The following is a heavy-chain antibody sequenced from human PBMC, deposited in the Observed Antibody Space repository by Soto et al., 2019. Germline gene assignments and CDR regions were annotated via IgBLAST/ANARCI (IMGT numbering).Heavy chain of an antibody. CDR3: ASGSVGVYCCGLDV. J-gene: IGHJ6*02. D-gene: IGHD2-8*01. V-gene: IGHV3-7*01. CDR2: IKQDGSEK. CDR1: EFTFSTYW. Sequence: EVHLVESGGGFVQPGGSLRLSCAASEFTFSTYWMTWVRQAPGKGLEWVANIKQDGSEKYYVDSVRGRFTISRDNAKNSLYLQMNSLRADDTAVYFCASGSVGVYCCGLDVWGQGTTVTVSS.